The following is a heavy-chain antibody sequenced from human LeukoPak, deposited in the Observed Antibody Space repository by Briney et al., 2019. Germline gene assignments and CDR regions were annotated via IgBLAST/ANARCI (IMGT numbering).Heavy chain of an antibody. CDR2: ISYDGSNK. V-gene: IGHV3-30-3*01. Sequence: GGSLRLSCAASGFTFSSYAMHWVRQAPGKGLEWVAVISYDGSNKYYADSVKGRFTISRDNSKNTLYLQMNSLRAEDTAVYYCATRVSTSRSFDYWGQGTLVTVSS. CDR3: ATRVSTSRSFDY. J-gene: IGHJ4*02. CDR1: GFTFSSYA.